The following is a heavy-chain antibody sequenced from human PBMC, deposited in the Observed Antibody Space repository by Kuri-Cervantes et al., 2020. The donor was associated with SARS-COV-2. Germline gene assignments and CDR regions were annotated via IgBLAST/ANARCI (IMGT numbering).Heavy chain of an antibody. D-gene: IGHD2-21*01. J-gene: IGHJ4*02. V-gene: IGHV1-2*02. CDR1: GYTFTGYL. CDR2: IDPSSGGT. Sequence: ASVKVSCKASGYTFTGYLIHWVRQAPGQGLEWMGWIDPSSGGTNSAQNFQGRVTMTRDTSISTAYMELRRLRSDYTAVYYCARDEGKGGHCLGHWGQGTLVTVSS. CDR3: ARDEGKGGHCLGH.